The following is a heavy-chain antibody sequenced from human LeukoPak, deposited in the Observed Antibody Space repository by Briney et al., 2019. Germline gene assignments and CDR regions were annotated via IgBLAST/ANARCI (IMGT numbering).Heavy chain of an antibody. D-gene: IGHD3-16*02. CDR1: GGSFSGCY. V-gene: IGHV4-34*01. Sequence: SETLSLTCAVYGGSFSGCYWSWIRQPPGKGLEWIGEINHSGSTNYNPSLKSRVTISVDTSKNQFSLKLSSVTAADTAVYYCARLYYDYVWGSYRLAPFDYWGQGTLVTVSS. CDR3: ARLYYDYVWGSYRLAPFDY. J-gene: IGHJ4*02. CDR2: INHSGST.